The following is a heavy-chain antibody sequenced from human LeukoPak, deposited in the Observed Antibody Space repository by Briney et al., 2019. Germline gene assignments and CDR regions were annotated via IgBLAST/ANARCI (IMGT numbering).Heavy chain of an antibody. CDR3: AVQLRGSYYYYGMDV. Sequence: SETLSLTCAVYGGSFSGYYWSWIRQPPGKGLEWIGGINHSGSTNYNPSLKSRVTISVDTSKNQFSLKLSSVTAADTAVYYCAVQLRGSYYYYGMDVWGQGTTVTVSS. CDR1: GGSFSGYY. CDR2: INHSGST. J-gene: IGHJ6*02. V-gene: IGHV4-34*01. D-gene: IGHD5-18*01.